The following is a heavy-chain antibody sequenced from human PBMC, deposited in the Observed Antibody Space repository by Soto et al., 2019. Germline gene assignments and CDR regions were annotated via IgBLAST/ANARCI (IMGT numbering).Heavy chain of an antibody. D-gene: IGHD4-17*01. J-gene: IGHJ4*02. CDR1: GGSISSGGYY. Sequence: SETLSLTCTVSGGSISSGGYYWSWIRQHPGKGLEWIGYIYYSGSTYYNPSLKSRVTISVDTSKNQFSLKLSSVTAADTAVYYCARSYGDNFDYWGQGTLVTVSS. V-gene: IGHV4-31*03. CDR2: IYYSGST. CDR3: ARSYGDNFDY.